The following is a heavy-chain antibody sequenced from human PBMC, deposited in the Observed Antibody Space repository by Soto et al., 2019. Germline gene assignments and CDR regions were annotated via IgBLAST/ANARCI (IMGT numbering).Heavy chain of an antibody. D-gene: IGHD4-4*01. V-gene: IGHV4-31*03. CDR3: ARGLGGVTTVTNPFDY. CDR2: IYYSGST. CDR1: GGSISSGGYY. Sequence: QVQLQESGPGLVKPSQTLSLTCTVSGGSISSGGYYWSWIRQHPGKGLEWIGYIYYSGSTYYNPSLKSRVTISVDTSKNQFSLKLSSATAADTAVYYCARGLGGVTTVTNPFDYWGQGTLVTVSS. J-gene: IGHJ4*02.